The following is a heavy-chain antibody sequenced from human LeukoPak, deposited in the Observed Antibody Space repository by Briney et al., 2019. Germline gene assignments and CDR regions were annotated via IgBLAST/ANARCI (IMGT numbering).Heavy chain of an antibody. V-gene: IGHV3-23*01. CDR1: GFTFSSYA. Sequence: PGGSLRLSCAASGFTFSSYAMSWVRQAPGKGLEWVSAISGSGGSTYYADSVKGRFTISRDNSRNTLYLQMNSLRAEDTAVYYCARSAAAGFSYDSYYLDVWGKGTTVTIFS. J-gene: IGHJ6*03. CDR3: ARSAAAGFSYDSYYLDV. D-gene: IGHD6-13*01. CDR2: ISGSGGST.